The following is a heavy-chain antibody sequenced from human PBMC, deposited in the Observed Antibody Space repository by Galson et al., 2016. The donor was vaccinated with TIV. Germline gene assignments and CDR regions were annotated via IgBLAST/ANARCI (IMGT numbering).Heavy chain of an antibody. J-gene: IGHJ3*02. Sequence: SVKVSCKASGYSFTVYRVHWVRQAPGQGLEWMGWIHPQNGGANYAQKFQGRVTLTRDTSISTVYMELRRLKSDDTAVYFCTRGGGGAYTFDAFDIWGQGTTVTVSS. CDR3: TRGGGGAYTFDAFDI. CDR2: IHPQNGGA. D-gene: IGHD2/OR15-2a*01. V-gene: IGHV1-2*02. CDR1: GYSFTVYR.